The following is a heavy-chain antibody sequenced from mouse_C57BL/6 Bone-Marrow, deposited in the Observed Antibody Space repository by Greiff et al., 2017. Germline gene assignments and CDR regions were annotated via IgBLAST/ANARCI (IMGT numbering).Heavy chain of an antibody. CDR3: ATDGIPWYFDV. J-gene: IGHJ1*03. Sequence: QVQLQQPGAELVKPGASVKLSCKASGYTFTSYWMHWVKQRPGRGLEWIGRIYPNSGGTKYNEKFKSKATLTVDKPSSTAYMQLSSLTSEDSAVYYCATDGIPWYFDVWGTGTTVTVSS. D-gene: IGHD2-1*01. V-gene: IGHV1-72*01. CDR1: GYTFTSYW. CDR2: IYPNSGGT.